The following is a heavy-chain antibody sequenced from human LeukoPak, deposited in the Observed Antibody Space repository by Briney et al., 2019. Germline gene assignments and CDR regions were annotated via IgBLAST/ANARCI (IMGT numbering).Heavy chain of an antibody. Sequence: SETLSLTCTVSGGSISSSSYYWGWVRQPPGKGLEWIVSIYYSGSTYYNPSLKSRVTIFLDKSKNQFYLKLSSVTAADTAVYYCARLEGLYNDSSCYIDYWGQGTLVTVSS. V-gene: IGHV4-39*01. CDR3: ARLEGLYNDSSCYIDY. CDR1: GGSISSSSYY. D-gene: IGHD3-22*01. J-gene: IGHJ4*02. CDR2: IYYSGST.